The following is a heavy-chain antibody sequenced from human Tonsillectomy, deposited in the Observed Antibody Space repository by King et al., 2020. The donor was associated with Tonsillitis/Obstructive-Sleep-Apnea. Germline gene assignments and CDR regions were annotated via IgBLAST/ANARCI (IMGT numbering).Heavy chain of an antibody. V-gene: IGHV3-53*01. Sequence: VQLVESGGGLIQPGGSLRLSCAASGFTVSNTYISWVRQAPGKGLEWVSVIYTGGSTYYADSVKGRFTISRDNSNNTLYLQMNSLRAEDTAVYYCAREPAGYYYGMDVWGQGTTVIVSS. CDR1: GFTVSNTY. CDR3: AREPAGYYYGMDV. CDR2: IYTGGST. J-gene: IGHJ6*02. D-gene: IGHD1-14*01.